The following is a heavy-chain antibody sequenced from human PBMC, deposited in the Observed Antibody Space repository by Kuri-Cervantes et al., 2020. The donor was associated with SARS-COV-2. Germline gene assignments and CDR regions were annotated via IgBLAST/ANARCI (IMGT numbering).Heavy chain of an antibody. V-gene: IGHV3-30-3*01. D-gene: IGHD5-24*01. CDR2: ISYDGSNK. CDR1: GFTFSSYA. Sequence: GESLKISCTASGFTFSSYAMHWVRQAPGKGLEWVAVISYDGSNKYYADSVKGRSTISRDNAKNSLYLQMNSLRAEDTAVYYCARGFDGYNSDYFDYWGQGTLVTVSS. J-gene: IGHJ4*02. CDR3: ARGFDGYNSDYFDY.